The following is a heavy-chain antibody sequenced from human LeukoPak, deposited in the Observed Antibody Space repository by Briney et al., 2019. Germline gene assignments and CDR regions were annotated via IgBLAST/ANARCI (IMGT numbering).Heavy chain of an antibody. J-gene: IGHJ3*02. Sequence: GGSLRLSCAASGFTFSSYSMSWVRQAPGKGLEWVSSISSSSSYIYYADSVKGRFTISRDNAKNSLYLQMNSLRAEDTAVYYCAREGQQWLDAFDIWGQGTMVTVSS. D-gene: IGHD6-19*01. CDR2: ISSSSSYI. CDR1: GFTFSSYS. CDR3: AREGQQWLDAFDI. V-gene: IGHV3-21*01.